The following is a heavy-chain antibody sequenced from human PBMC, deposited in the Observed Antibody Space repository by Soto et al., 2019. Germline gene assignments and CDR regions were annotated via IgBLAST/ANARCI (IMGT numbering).Heavy chain of an antibody. CDR2: ISGSGGST. V-gene: IGHV3-23*01. J-gene: IGHJ6*02. CDR3: AKVGSTIFGVDYYGMDV. D-gene: IGHD3-3*01. CDR1: GFTFSSYA. Sequence: EVQLLESGGGLVQPGGSLRLSCAASGFTFSSYAMSWVRQAPGKGLEWVSAISGSGGSTYYADSVKGRFTISRDNSKNTLYLQMNSLRAEDTAVYYCAKVGSTIFGVDYYGMDVWGQVTTVTVSS.